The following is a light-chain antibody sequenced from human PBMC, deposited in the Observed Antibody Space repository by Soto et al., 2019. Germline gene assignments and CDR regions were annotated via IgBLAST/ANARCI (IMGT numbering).Light chain of an antibody. CDR1: QSISTY. V-gene: IGKV1-39*01. CDR2: AAS. J-gene: IGKJ2*01. CDR3: QQSYNTPYI. Sequence: DIQMTQSPSSLSASVGDRVTITCRASQSISTYLNWYQQKLGKAPKLLIYAASSLQSGVTSRFSGSGSGTDFTLTISSLQPEDFATYYCQQSYNTPYIFGQGTKLEI.